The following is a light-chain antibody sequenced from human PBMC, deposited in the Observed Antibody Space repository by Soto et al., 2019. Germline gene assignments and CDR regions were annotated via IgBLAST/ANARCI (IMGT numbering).Light chain of an antibody. Sequence: EIVMTQSPATLSVSPWEIVTLSCRASQSVGSSLAWYQQKPGQAPRLLIYGASTRATGIPARFSGSGSGTDFTLTISRLEPEDFAVYYCQQYGSLSWTFGQGTKVDIK. CDR3: QQYGSLSWT. V-gene: IGKV3-15*01. J-gene: IGKJ1*01. CDR2: GAS. CDR1: QSVGSS.